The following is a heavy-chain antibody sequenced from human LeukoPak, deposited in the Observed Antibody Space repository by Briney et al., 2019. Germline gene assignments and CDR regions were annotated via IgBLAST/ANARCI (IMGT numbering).Heavy chain of an antibody. J-gene: IGHJ4*02. CDR2: INPSGGST. V-gene: IGHV1-46*01. CDR1: GYTFTSYY. D-gene: IGHD4-23*01. CDR3: ARVGGSPYFDY. Sequence: ASVKVSCKASGYTFTSYYMHWVRQAPGQGLEWMGIINPSGGSTSYAQKFQGRVTMTRDTSTSTVYMELSSLRSEDTAVYYFARVGGSPYFDYWGQGTLVTVSS.